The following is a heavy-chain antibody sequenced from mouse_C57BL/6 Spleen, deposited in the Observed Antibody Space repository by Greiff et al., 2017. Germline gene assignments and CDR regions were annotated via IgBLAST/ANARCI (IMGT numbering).Heavy chain of an antibody. CDR3: AREGGDYGSSYGYFDV. Sequence: QVQLQQSGAELVRPGSSVKLSCKASGYTFTSYWMHWVKQRPIQGLEWIGNIDPSDSETHYNQKFKDKATLTVDKSSSTAYMQLSSLTSEDSAVYYCAREGGDYGSSYGYFDVWGTGTTVTVSS. CDR1: GYTFTSYW. D-gene: IGHD1-1*01. CDR2: IDPSDSET. V-gene: IGHV1-52*01. J-gene: IGHJ1*03.